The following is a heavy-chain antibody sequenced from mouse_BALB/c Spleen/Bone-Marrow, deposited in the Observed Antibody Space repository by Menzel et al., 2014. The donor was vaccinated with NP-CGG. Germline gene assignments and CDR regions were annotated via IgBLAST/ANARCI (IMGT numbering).Heavy chain of an antibody. CDR1: GFTFSDFY. CDR2: SRNKAKHYTT. Sequence: VQLKDSGGGLVQPGDSLRLSCATSGFTFSDFYMEWVRRPPGKRLEWIAASRNKAKHYTTEYSASVKGRFIVSRDTSQSILYLQMNALRAEDTAIYYCARDVGYGNYFVYWGQGTLVTVSA. J-gene: IGHJ3*01. CDR3: ARDVGYGNYFVY. V-gene: IGHV7-1*02. D-gene: IGHD2-10*02.